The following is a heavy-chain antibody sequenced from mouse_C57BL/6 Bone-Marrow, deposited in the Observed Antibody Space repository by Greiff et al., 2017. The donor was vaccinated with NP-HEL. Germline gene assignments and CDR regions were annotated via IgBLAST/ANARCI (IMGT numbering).Heavy chain of an antibody. CDR2: INPNNGGT. V-gene: IGHV1-26*01. Sequence: VQLQQSGPELVKPGASVKISCKASGYTFTDYYMNWVKQSHGKSLEWIGDINPNNGGTSYNQKFKGKATLTVDKSSSTAYMELRSLTSEDSAVYYCARWVVATDWYFDVWGTGTTGTVSS. CDR3: ARWVVATDWYFDV. CDR1: GYTFTDYY. J-gene: IGHJ1*03. D-gene: IGHD1-1*01.